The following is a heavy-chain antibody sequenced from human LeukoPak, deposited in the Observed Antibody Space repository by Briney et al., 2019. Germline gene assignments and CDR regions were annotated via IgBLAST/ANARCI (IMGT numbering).Heavy chain of an antibody. D-gene: IGHD2-2*01. V-gene: IGHV3-30*14. CDR2: ISYDGSKE. J-gene: IGHJ4*02. CDR3: ARDLPGAPGGY. CDR1: GFTFNKYD. Sequence: GGSLRLSCAASGFTFNKYDMHWVRQAPGKGLDWVTFISYDGSKEHYADSVKGRFTISRDNSKNTLYLQMNSLRAEDTAVYYCARDLPGAPGGYWGQGTLVTVSS.